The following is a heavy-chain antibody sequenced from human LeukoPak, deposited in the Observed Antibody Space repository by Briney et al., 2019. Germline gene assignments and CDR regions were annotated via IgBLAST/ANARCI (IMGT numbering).Heavy chain of an antibody. V-gene: IGHV3-30*03. CDR1: GFTFSSYG. Sequence: GRSLRLSCAASGFTFSSYGMHWVRQAPGKGLEWVAVISYDGSNKYYADSVKGRFTISRDNSKNTLYLQMNSLRAEDTAVYYCASGGGWVFNNWGQGTLVTVSS. D-gene: IGHD6-19*01. CDR3: ASGGGWVFNN. J-gene: IGHJ4*02. CDR2: ISYDGSNK.